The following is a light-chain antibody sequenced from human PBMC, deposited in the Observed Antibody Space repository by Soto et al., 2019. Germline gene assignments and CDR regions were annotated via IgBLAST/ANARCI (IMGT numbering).Light chain of an antibody. CDR2: GAS. V-gene: IGKV3-20*01. Sequence: EIVLTQSPGTLSLSPGERATLSCRASQSVSSSYLAWDQQKPGQAPRLLIYGASSRATGIPDRFSGSGSGTDFTLTISRLEPEDFAVYYCQQYGSSPRTFGQGTKVEI. CDR3: QQYGSSPRT. CDR1: QSVSSSY. J-gene: IGKJ1*01.